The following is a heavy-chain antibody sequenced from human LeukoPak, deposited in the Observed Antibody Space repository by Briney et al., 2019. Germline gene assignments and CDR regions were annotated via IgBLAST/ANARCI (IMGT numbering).Heavy chain of an antibody. CDR1: GFAFNSYE. CDR3: ARARYTSGWETLDY. D-gene: IGHD6-19*01. CDR2: IRCSCSNK. Sequence: AGGSLRPSCIASGFAFNSYEMNWVRQAPGEWLEWVSYIRCSCSNKHYAKSVKGRFTISRDNAKNSLYLQMNSLRAEDTAVYYCARARYTSGWETLDYWGQGTLVTVSS. J-gene: IGHJ4*02. V-gene: IGHV3-48*03.